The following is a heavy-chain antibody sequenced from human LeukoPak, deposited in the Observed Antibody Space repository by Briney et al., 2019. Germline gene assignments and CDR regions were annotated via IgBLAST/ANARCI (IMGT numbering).Heavy chain of an antibody. CDR3: ARGRWYGTMVRGPLGY. CDR2: INHSGST. J-gene: IGHJ4*02. V-gene: IGHV4-34*01. Sequence: SETLSLTCAVYGGSFSGYYWSWIRQPPGKGLEWIGEINHSGSTNYNPSLKSRVTISVDTSKNQFPLKLSSVTAADTAVYYCARGRWYGTMVRGPLGYWGQGTLVTVSS. CDR1: GGSFSGYY. D-gene: IGHD3-10*01.